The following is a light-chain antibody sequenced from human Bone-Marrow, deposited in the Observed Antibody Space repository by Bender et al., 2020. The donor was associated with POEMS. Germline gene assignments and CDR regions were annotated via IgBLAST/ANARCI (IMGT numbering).Light chain of an antibody. Sequence: QSVLTQPPSASGTPGQRVTIFCSGDQSNIGSNYVSWYQQVPGMAPNLLIYRSNQRPSGVPDRFSGSKSGTSASLAIRGLRSEDEGHYYCATWDDRLNGPVFGGGTKLTVL. CDR2: RSN. CDR3: ATWDDRLNGPV. CDR1: QSNIGSNY. V-gene: IGLV1-47*01. J-gene: IGLJ3*02.